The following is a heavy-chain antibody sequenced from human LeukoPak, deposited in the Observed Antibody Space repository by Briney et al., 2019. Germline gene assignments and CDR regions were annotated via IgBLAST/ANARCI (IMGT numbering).Heavy chain of an antibody. V-gene: IGHV1-2*02. CDR2: INPLSGGP. CDR3: AREGIKIFGGWAPFDP. D-gene: IGHD3-3*01. Sequence: ATVKVSCKASGYTFTDNYIHWVRQAPGQGLEWMGWINPLSGGPMYAQKFQGRVTMTRDTSLSTAYIELNGLKSDDTAIYYCAREGIKIFGGWAPFDPWGQGTLVTVS. J-gene: IGHJ5*02. CDR1: GYTFTDNY.